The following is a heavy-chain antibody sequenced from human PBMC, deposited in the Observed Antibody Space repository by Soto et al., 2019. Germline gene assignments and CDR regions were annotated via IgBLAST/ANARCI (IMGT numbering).Heavy chain of an antibody. V-gene: IGHV1-46*01. D-gene: IGHD6-6*01. CDR2: INPSGGST. CDR1: GYTFTSYY. Sequence: ASVKVSCKASGYTFTSYYMHWVRQAPGRGLEWMGIINPSGGSTSYAQKFQGRVTMTRDTSTSTVYMGLSSLRSEDTAVYYCAREGRNEQLVPAFDYWGQGTLVTVSS. CDR3: AREGRNEQLVPAFDY. J-gene: IGHJ4*02.